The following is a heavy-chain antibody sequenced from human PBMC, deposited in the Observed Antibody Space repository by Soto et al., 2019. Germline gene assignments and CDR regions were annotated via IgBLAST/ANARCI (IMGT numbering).Heavy chain of an antibody. CDR3: ASVEDRRTGYYYYGMDV. CDR1: GYTFTGYY. Sequence: QVQLVQSGAEVKKPGASVKVSCKASGYTFTGYYMHWVRQAPGQGLEWMGWINPNSGGTNYAQKFQGWVTMTRDTSISTAYMELSRLRSDDTAVYYCASVEDRRTGYYYYGMDVWGQGTTVTVSS. D-gene: IGHD1-1*01. V-gene: IGHV1-2*04. J-gene: IGHJ6*02. CDR2: INPNSGGT.